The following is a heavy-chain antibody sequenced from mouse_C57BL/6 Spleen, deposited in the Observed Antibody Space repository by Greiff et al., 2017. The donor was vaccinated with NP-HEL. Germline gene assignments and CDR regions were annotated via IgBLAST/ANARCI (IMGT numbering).Heavy chain of an antibody. J-gene: IGHJ4*01. CDR3: ARCRGLRGSCYNYAMDY. CDR2: INPSSGYT. Sequence: QVQLLQSGAELAKPGASVKLSCKASGYTFTSYWMHWVKQRPGQGLEWIGYINPSSGYTKYNQQFKDKATLTADKSSSTAYMQLSILTYEDSAVYYCARCRGLRGSCYNYAMDYWGQGTSVTVSS. V-gene: IGHV1-7*01. D-gene: IGHD1-1*01. CDR1: GYTFTSYW.